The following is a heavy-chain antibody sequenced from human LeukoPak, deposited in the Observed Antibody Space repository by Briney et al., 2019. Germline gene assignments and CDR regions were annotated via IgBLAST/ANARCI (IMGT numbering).Heavy chain of an antibody. CDR1: GCSISSEDYH. V-gene: IGHV4-30-4*01. CDR2: IFYSEST. J-gene: IGHJ4*02. CDR3: ARRPYGSGSYEDY. D-gene: IGHD3-10*01. Sequence: SQTLSLTCTVSGCSISSEDYHWRWIRQPPGQGLVWMGYIFYSESTYYTPSLKSRLTISVDMTKNQFSLKLSSVTAADTAVYYCARRPYGSGSYEDYWGQGTPVTVSS.